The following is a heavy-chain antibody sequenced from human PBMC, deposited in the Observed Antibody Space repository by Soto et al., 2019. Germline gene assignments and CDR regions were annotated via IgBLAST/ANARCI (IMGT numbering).Heavy chain of an antibody. Sequence: HPGGSLRLSCVASGFSFSSYWMAWVRQVPGKGLEWVAKIKEDGREEYYVDSAKGRFTISRDNANNLLYLQMNSLRVEDTALFYWARDDGLRTVDYWGEGTLVTVSS. J-gene: IGHJ4*02. CDR2: IKEDGREE. V-gene: IGHV3-7*01. CDR3: ARDDGLRTVDY. CDR1: GFSFSSYW.